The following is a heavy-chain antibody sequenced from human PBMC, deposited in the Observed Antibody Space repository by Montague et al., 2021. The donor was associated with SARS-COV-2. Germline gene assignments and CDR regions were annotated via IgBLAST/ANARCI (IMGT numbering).Heavy chain of an antibody. CDR3: ARVRYYGSGTSLGMDV. D-gene: IGHD3-10*01. Sequence: SETLSLTCAVYGGSFLCYYWSWIRQPPGKGLEWIGEINHSGSANYNPSLKSRVTISVDTSKNQFSLKLSSVTAADTAVYYCARVRYYGSGTSLGMDVWGQGTTVTVSS. J-gene: IGHJ6*02. V-gene: IGHV4-34*01. CDR2: INHSGSA. CDR1: GGSFLCYY.